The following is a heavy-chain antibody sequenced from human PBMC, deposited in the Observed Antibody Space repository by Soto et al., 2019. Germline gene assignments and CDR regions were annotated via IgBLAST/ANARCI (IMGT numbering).Heavy chain of an antibody. CDR3: AKLGTSGLYVGDFDI. Sequence: SETLSLTCTVSGGSLSNFHWSRIRQPPGKGLEWIGYMYYSGNTNYNPSLKSRVTMSADTSKDQFSLKLSSVTAADTAVYYCAKLGTSGLYVGDFDIWGQGTMVNVSS. D-gene: IGHD6-19*01. V-gene: IGHV4-59*08. CDR1: GGSLSNFH. CDR2: MYYSGNT. J-gene: IGHJ3*02.